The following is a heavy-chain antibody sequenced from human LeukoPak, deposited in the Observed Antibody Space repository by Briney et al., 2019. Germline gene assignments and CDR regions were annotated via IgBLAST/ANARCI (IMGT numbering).Heavy chain of an antibody. CDR2: IYYSGST. D-gene: IGHD2-2*03. CDR1: GGSISSYY. CDR3: ARGGYCSSTSCYYSSSWYGGNHDAFDI. J-gene: IGHJ3*02. Sequence: SETPSLTCTVSGGSISSYYWSWIRQPPGKGLEWIGYIYYSGSTNYNPSLKSRVTISVDTSKNQFSLKLSSVTAADTAVYYCARGGYCSSTSCYYSSSWYGGNHDAFDIWGQGTMVTVSS. V-gene: IGHV4-59*01.